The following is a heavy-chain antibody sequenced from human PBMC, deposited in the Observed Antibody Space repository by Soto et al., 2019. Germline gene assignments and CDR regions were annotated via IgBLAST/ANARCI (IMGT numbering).Heavy chain of an antibody. J-gene: IGHJ6*02. D-gene: IGHD5-18*01. CDR3: ARDDTSSGDTAMVTGYYYYGMDV. V-gene: IGHV1-69*01. CDR1: GGTFSSYA. CDR2: IIPIFGTA. Sequence: QVQLVQSGAEVKKPGSSVKVSCKASGGTFSSYAISWVRQAPGQGLEWMGGIIPIFGTANYAQKFQGRVTITADESTSTAYMELSSLRSEDTAVYYCARDDTSSGDTAMVTGYYYYGMDVWGQGTTVTVSS.